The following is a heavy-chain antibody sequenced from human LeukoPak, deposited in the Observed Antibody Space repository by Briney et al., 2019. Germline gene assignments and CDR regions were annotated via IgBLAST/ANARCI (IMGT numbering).Heavy chain of an antibody. J-gene: IGHJ6*02. CDR3: ARYYYGSGSCGMDV. CDR1: GGSISSGGYY. CDR2: IYYSGST. V-gene: IGHV4-31*03. Sequence: SETLSLTCTVSGGSISSGGYYWSWIRQPPGKGLEWIAYIYYSGSTYYNPSLKSRVTISVDTSKNQFSLKLSSVTAADTAVYYCARYYYGSGSCGMDVWGQGTTVTVSS. D-gene: IGHD3-10*01.